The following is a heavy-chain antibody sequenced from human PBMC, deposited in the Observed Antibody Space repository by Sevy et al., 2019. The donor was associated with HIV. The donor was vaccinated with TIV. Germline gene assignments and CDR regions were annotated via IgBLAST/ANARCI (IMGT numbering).Heavy chain of an antibody. CDR3: AREESITMIVVVINYGMDV. D-gene: IGHD3-22*01. CDR2: IKQDGSEK. V-gene: IGHV3-7*01. Sequence: GGSLRLSCAASGFTFSSYWMNWVRQAPGKGLEWVANIKQDGSEKYYVDSVKGRFTISRDNAKNSLYLQMNSLRAEDTAVYYCAREESITMIVVVINYGMDVWGQGTTVTVSS. CDR1: GFTFSSYW. J-gene: IGHJ6*02.